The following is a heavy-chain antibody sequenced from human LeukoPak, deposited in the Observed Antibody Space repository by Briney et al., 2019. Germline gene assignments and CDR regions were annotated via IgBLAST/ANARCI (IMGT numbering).Heavy chain of an antibody. D-gene: IGHD6-13*01. CDR1: GFTFSNYG. CDR3: ARSWYFDY. CDR2: ISYDGSNK. V-gene: IGHV3-30*03. Sequence: AGGSLRLSCAASGFTFSNYGMHWVRQAPGKGLEWVTFISYDGSNKYYADSVRGRFTISRDNSKNTLYLQMNSLRAEDTAVYYSARSWYFDYWGQGTLVTVSS. J-gene: IGHJ4*02.